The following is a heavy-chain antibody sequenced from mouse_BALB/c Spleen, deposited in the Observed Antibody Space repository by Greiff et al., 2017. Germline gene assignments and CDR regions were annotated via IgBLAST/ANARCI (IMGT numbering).Heavy chain of an antibody. V-gene: IGHV5-17*02. D-gene: IGHD1-1*01. Sequence: EVKLVESGGGLVQPGGSRKLSCAASGFTFSSFGMHWVRQAPEKGLEWVAYISSGSSTIYYADTVKGRFTISRDNPKNTLFLQMTSLRSEDTAMYYCARSRHYGSSYMDYWGQGTSVTVSS. CDR1: GFTFSSFG. CDR2: ISSGSSTI. J-gene: IGHJ4*01. CDR3: ARSRHYGSSYMDY.